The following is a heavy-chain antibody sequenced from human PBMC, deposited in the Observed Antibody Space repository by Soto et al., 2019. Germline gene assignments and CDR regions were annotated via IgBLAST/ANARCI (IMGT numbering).Heavy chain of an antibody. CDR3: VRSKGGYSYGTPFDY. D-gene: IGHD5-18*01. CDR2: IYYTGST. CDR1: GGSISSYY. V-gene: IGHV4-59*01. Sequence: TSETLSLTCTVSGGSISSYYWSWIRQPPGKGLEWIGYIYYTGSTNYNPSLKSRFTTSRDNAKNSLYLQMNSLRPEDTALYYCVRSKGGYSYGTPFDYWGQGTLVTVSS. J-gene: IGHJ4*02.